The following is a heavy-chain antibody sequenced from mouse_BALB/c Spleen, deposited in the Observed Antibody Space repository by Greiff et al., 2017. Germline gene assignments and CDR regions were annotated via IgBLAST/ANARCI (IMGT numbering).Heavy chain of an antibody. CDR3: ARGRDYYGSSPAWFAY. Sequence: EVNVVESGGGLVKPGGSLKLSCAASGFTFSSYALSWVRQTPEKRLEWVASISSGGSTYYPDSVKGRFTISRDNARNIEYLQMSSLRSEDTAMYYGARGRDYYGSSPAWFAYWGQGTLVTVSA. CDR2: ISSGGST. J-gene: IGHJ3*01. V-gene: IGHV5-6-5*01. D-gene: IGHD1-1*01. CDR1: GFTFSSYA.